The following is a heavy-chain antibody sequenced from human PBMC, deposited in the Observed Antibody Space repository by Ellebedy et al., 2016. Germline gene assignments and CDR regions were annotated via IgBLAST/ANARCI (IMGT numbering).Heavy chain of an antibody. Sequence: GESLKISCKGSGYSFTSYWIGWVRQMPGKGLEWMGIIYPGDSDTRYSPSFQGQVTISADKSISTAYLQWSSLKASDTAMYYCARPSSGWYLASFYFDYWGQGTLVTVSS. J-gene: IGHJ4*02. CDR3: ARPSSGWYLASFYFDY. CDR2: IYPGDSDT. CDR1: GYSFTSYW. V-gene: IGHV5-51*01. D-gene: IGHD6-19*01.